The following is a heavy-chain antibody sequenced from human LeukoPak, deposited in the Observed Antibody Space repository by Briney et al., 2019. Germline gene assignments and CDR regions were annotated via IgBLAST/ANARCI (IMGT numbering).Heavy chain of an antibody. CDR3: ARSSGPDAFDI. D-gene: IGHD6-19*01. V-gene: IGHV3-11*01. CDR1: GFTFSDYY. J-gene: IGHJ3*02. CDR2: ISSSVSTI. Sequence: GGSLRLSCAASGFTFSDYYMSWIRQAPGKGLEWVSYISSSVSTIYYADSVKGRFTISRGNAKNSLYLQMNSLRAEDTAVYYCARSSGPDAFDIWGQGTMVTVSS.